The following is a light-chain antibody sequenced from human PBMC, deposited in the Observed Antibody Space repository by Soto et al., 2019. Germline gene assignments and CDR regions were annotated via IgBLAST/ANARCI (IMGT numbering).Light chain of an antibody. CDR1: QTVHTN. Sequence: ETVMTQSPATLSVSPGDRVTLSCRASQTVHTNLAWFQQKPGQAPKLLIYGASTRDTGVPARFTGSGSGTEVTLTIRSLQSEDFAVYFCQQYNNWPPWTFGQGTKVEI. CDR3: QQYNNWPPWT. J-gene: IGKJ1*01. V-gene: IGKV3-15*01. CDR2: GAS.